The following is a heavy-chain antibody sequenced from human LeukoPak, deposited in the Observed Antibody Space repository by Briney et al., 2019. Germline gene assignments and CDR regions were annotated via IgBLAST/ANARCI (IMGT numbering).Heavy chain of an antibody. Sequence: GGSLRLSCAASGFTFSSYWMHWVRQAPGKGLVWVSRINSDGSSTSYADSVKGRFTISRDNAKNTLYLQMNSLRAEDTAVYYCARVWVDKKPDYWGQGTLVTVSS. J-gene: IGHJ4*02. V-gene: IGHV3-74*01. D-gene: IGHD1-14*01. CDR3: ARVWVDKKPDY. CDR2: INSDGSST. CDR1: GFTFSSYW.